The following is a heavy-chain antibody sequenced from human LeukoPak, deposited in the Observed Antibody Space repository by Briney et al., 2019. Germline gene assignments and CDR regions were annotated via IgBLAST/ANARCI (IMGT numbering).Heavy chain of an antibody. J-gene: IGHJ6*04. CDR3: ARGLLWFGELPYYYYGMDV. CDR1: GGTFSSYA. CDR2: IIPIFGTA. D-gene: IGHD3-10*01. Sequence: SVKVSCKASGGTFSSYAISWVRQAPGQGLEWMGGIIPIFGTANYAQKFQGRVTITADKSTSTAYMELSSLRSEDAAVYYCARGLLWFGELPYYYYGMDVWGKGTTVTVSS. V-gene: IGHV1-69*06.